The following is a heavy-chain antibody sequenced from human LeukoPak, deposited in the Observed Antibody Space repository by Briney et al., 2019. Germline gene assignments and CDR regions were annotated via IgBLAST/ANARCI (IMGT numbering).Heavy chain of an antibody. V-gene: IGHV3-23*01. CDR2: IGGLGSST. D-gene: IGHD3-3*01. CDR1: GFTFSSHA. CDR3: ARDPGVVAFHYFDF. J-gene: IGHJ4*02. Sequence: GGSLRLSXAASGFTFSSHAMAWVRQSPGKGLEWVSAIGGLGSSTYYGNSVKGRFTISRDNSKNTVYLQMDSLRVEDTAVYYCARDPGVVAFHYFDFWGQGTLITVSS.